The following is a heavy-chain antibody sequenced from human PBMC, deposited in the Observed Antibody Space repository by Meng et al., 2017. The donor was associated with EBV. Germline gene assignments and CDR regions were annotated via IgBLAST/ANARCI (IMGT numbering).Heavy chain of an antibody. CDR3: AHSRVGATEFDY. D-gene: IGHD1-26*01. CDR1: GFSPSTSGVG. CDR2: IYWDDDK. Sequence: PLNGSGPTLVKPTPTPPLTCTFSGFSPSTSGVGVGWIRQPPGKALEWLALIYWDDDKRYSPSLKSRLTITKDTSKNQVVLTMTNMDPVDTATYYCAHSRVGATEFDYWGQGTLVTVSS. V-gene: IGHV2-5*02. J-gene: IGHJ4*02.